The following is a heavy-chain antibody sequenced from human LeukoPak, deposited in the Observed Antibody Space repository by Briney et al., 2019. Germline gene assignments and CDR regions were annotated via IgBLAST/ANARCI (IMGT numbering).Heavy chain of an antibody. D-gene: IGHD6-13*01. CDR3: AVGYSSSWLDY. CDR1: GGSFSGYY. CDR2: INHSGST. V-gene: IGHV4-34*01. J-gene: IGHJ4*02. Sequence: SETLSLTCAVYGGSFSGYYWSWIRQPPGKGLEWIGEINHSGSTNYNPSLKSRVTISVDTSKNQFSLKLSSVTAADTAVYYCAVGYSSSWLDYWGQGTLVTVSS.